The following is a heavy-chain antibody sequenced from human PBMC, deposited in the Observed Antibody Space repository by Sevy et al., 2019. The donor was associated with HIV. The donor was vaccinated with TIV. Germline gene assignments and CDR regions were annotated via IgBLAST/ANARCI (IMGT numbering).Heavy chain of an antibody. D-gene: IGHD4-17*01. V-gene: IGHV2-5*01. Sequence: SGPTLVNPTQTLTLTCTFSGFSLTTSAVGVGWIRQPPGKALECLAVIYWNDDKRYRPSLKSRLTITKDTAKNQVVLTMTNMDPVDTATYYCAHTTCGDYVGFFDYWGQGTLVTVSS. CDR3: AHTTCGDYVGFFDY. J-gene: IGHJ4*02. CDR1: GFSLTTSAVG. CDR2: IYWNDDK.